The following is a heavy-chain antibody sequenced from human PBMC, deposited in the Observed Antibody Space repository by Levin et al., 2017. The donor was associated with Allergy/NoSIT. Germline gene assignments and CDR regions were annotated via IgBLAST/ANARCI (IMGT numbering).Heavy chain of an antibody. CDR2: ISYDGSNK. J-gene: IGHJ4*02. D-gene: IGHD2-15*01. V-gene: IGHV3-30*18. Sequence: GGSLRLSCAASGFTFSSYGMHWVRQAPGKGLEWVAVISYDGSNKYYADSVKGRFTISRDNSKNTLYLQMNSLRAEDTAVYYCAKLWGGSGVTDYWGQGTLVTVSS. CDR3: AKLWGGSGVTDY. CDR1: GFTFSSYG.